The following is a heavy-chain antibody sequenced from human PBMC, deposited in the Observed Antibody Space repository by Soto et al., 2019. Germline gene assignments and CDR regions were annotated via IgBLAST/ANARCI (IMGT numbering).Heavy chain of an antibody. V-gene: IGHV3-30-3*01. D-gene: IGHD5-18*01. J-gene: IGHJ6*02. CDR3: ARDTGPNGYNYYYFGMDV. Sequence: LRLSCAASGFTFSNYAMHWVRQAPGKGLEWVAVISYDGSDKYNANSVKGRFTISRDNSKNTLYLQMNSLRAEDTAVYYCARDTGPNGYNYYYFGMDVWGQGTTVTVSS. CDR2: ISYDGSDK. CDR1: GFTFSNYA.